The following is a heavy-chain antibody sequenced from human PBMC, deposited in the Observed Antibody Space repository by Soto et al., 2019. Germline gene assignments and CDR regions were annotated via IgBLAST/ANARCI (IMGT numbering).Heavy chain of an antibody. J-gene: IGHJ3*02. CDR2: IKQDGSEK. D-gene: IGHD3-9*01. CDR3: ARDGKNVFRYFDWFPHDAIDI. V-gene: IGHV3-7*01. Sequence: PGGSLRLSCAASGFTFSSYWMSWVRQAPGKGLEWVANIKQDGSEKYYVDSVKGRFTISRDNAKNSLYLQMNSLRAEDTAVYYCARDGKNVFRYFDWFPHDAIDIWGQGTMVTVSS. CDR1: GFTFSSYW.